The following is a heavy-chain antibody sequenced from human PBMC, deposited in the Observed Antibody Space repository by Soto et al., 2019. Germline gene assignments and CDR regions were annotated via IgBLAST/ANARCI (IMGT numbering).Heavy chain of an antibody. Sequence: XATLSLTCTVSDGSISNFDWSWIRQPPGKGLEWIGYISSSGNTNYNPSLKSRVSISVDTSKNQFSLNLTSVTAADTAVYYCARAPMVLTRSYFDSWGHGTPVTVSS. CDR3: ARAPMVLTRSYFDS. J-gene: IGHJ4*01. CDR2: ISSSGNT. D-gene: IGHD3-22*01. CDR1: DGSISNFD. V-gene: IGHV4-59*01.